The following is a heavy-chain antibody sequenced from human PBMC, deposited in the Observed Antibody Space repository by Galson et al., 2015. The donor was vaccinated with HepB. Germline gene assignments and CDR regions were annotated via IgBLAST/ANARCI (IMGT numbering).Heavy chain of an antibody. CDR1: GFPFSNFW. CDR2: IKSKSDGETT. J-gene: IGHJ4*02. Sequence: SLRLSCAGSGFPFSNFWMSWVRQAPGKGLEWVGRIKSKSDGETTAYAAPVRGRFAISRDDSKNMVYLEMNSLRTEDTAVYYCTARFWSQGTLVTVSS. CDR3: TARF. V-gene: IGHV3-15*01.